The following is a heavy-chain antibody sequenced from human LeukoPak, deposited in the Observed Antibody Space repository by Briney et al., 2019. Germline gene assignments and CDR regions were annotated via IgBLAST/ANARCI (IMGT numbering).Heavy chain of an antibody. J-gene: IGHJ4*02. Sequence: SETLLLTCTVTGGPISRYYWSWIQQPPGKGLEWIGYIYYRGSTNYIPSLKRRVTISVDTSKSQFSLKLSSVTAADTAVYYCARASSYSSGYYFDYWGQGTLVTVSS. CDR1: GGPISRYY. CDR2: IYYRGST. V-gene: IGHV4-59*01. CDR3: ARASSYSSGYYFDY. D-gene: IGHD3-22*01.